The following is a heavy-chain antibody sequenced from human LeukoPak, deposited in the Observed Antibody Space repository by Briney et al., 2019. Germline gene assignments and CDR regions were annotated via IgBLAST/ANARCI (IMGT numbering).Heavy chain of an antibody. CDR2: INHSGST. V-gene: IGHV4-34*01. CDR1: GGSFSGYY. Sequence: SETLSLTCAVYGGSFSGYYWSWIRQPPGKGLEWIGEINHSGSTNYNPSLKSRVTISVDTSKNQFSLKLNSVTAADTAVYYCARKAPYYYDGSGPLGTYYFDYWGQGTLVTVSS. J-gene: IGHJ4*02. CDR3: ARKAPYYYDGSGPLGTYYFDY. D-gene: IGHD3-22*01.